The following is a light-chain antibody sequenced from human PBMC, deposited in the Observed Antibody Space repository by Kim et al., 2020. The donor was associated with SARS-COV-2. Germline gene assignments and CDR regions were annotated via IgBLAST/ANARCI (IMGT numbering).Light chain of an antibody. CDR3: QQYSSYWT. V-gene: IGKV1-5*03. J-gene: IGKJ1*01. CDR2: KAS. Sequence: DIQMTQSPSTLSASVGDRVTITCRASQSISSWLAWYQKKPGKAPKLLIYKASSLESGVPSRFSGSGSGTEFTLTISSLQPDDFATYYCQQYSSYWTFGQGTKVDIK. CDR1: QSISSW.